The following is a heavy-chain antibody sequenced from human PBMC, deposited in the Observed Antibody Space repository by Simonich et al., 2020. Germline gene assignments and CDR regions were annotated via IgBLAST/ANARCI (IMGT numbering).Heavy chain of an antibody. D-gene: IGHD3-16*01. Sequence: QVQLQQWGAGLLKPSETLSLTCAFYGGSFSGYYWSWIRQPPGKGLEWIGEINHNGSTNYNPSLKCRVTIAVDTSKNQFSLKLSSVTAADTAVYYCARPLGIVWAFDIWGQGTMVTVSS. CDR2: INHNGST. J-gene: IGHJ3*02. V-gene: IGHV4-34*01. CDR1: GGSFSGYY. CDR3: ARPLGIVWAFDI.